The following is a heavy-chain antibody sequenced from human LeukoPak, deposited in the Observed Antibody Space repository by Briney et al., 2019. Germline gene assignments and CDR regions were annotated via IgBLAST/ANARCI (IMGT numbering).Heavy chain of an antibody. CDR1: GGSISSGGYY. J-gene: IGHJ6*02. D-gene: IGHD2-21*02. Sequence: SETLSLTCTVSGGSISSGGYYWSWIRQPPGKGLEWIGYIYYSGSTNYNPSLKSRVTISVDTSKNQFSLKLSSVTAADTAVYYCARKMSVVTARYYYYYGMDVWGQGTTVTVSS. CDR3: ARKMSVVTARYYYYYGMDV. V-gene: IGHV4-61*08. CDR2: IYYSGST.